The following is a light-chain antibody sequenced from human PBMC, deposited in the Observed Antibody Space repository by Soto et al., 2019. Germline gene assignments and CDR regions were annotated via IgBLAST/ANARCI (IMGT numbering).Light chain of an antibody. CDR2: GAS. V-gene: IGKV3-20*01. J-gene: IGKJ4*01. CDR3: QQYNNWPLT. Sequence: EIVLTQSPGTLSLSPGERATLSCRASQSVSNSYLAWYQQKPGQAPRLLIYGASSRATGIPDRFSGSGSGTDFTLTISSLQSEDFAVYYCQQYNNWPLTFGGGTKVDIK. CDR1: QSVSNSY.